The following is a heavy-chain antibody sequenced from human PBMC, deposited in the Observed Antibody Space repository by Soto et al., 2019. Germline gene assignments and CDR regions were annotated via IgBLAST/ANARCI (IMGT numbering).Heavy chain of an antibody. D-gene: IGHD3-22*01. CDR2: VYYTGNS. Sequence: SETLSLTCTVSGDPVSSGSFYWSWIRQPPGKGLEWIGYVYYTGNSNNNPSLNSRVTISIDTSKNEFSLKLRSVTAADTAVYYCARKDYDSRIDFWGQGTLVTV. J-gene: IGHJ4*02. CDR3: ARKDYDSRIDF. CDR1: GDPVSSGSFY. V-gene: IGHV4-61*01.